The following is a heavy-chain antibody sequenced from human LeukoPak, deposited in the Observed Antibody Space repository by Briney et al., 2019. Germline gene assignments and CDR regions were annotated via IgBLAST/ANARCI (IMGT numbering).Heavy chain of an antibody. CDR1: GGSISSSGYY. J-gene: IGHJ4*02. V-gene: IGHV4-39*01. CDR2: IFYTGST. CDR3: TRGSYDVLTGRSTLGEY. Sequence: SETLSLTCTVSGGSISSSGYYWGWIRLSPGKGLQWIGSIFYTGSTYYNPSLKSRVSISGDTSKNQFSLKVNSVTAADTAVYFCTRGSYDVLTGRSTLGEYWGQGTLVAVSS. D-gene: IGHD3-9*01.